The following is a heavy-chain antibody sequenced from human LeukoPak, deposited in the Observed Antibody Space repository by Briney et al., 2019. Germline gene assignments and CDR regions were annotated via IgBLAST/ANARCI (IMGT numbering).Heavy chain of an antibody. Sequence: GGSLRLSCAASGFTFDDYAMHWVRQAPGKGLEWVSGISWNSGSIGYADSVKGRFTISRDNAKNSLYLQMNSLRAEDTALYYCAKGKVGATFLFDYWGQGTLVTVSS. CDR1: GFTFDDYA. V-gene: IGHV3-9*01. J-gene: IGHJ4*02. CDR2: ISWNSGSI. D-gene: IGHD1-26*01. CDR3: AKGKVGATFLFDY.